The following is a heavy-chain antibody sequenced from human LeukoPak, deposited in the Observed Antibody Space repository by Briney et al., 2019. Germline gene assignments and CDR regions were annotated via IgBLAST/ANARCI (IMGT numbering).Heavy chain of an antibody. J-gene: IGHJ4*02. CDR3: AKDLGRWEPGTH. V-gene: IGHV3-30-3*01. CDR2: ISYDGSNK. Sequence: GGSLRLSCAASGFTFSSYAMHWVRQAPCKGLEWVAVISYDGSNKYYADSVKGRFTISRDNSKNTLYLQMNSLRAEDTAVYYCAKDLGRWEPGTHWGQGTLVTVSS. D-gene: IGHD1-26*01. CDR1: GFTFSSYA.